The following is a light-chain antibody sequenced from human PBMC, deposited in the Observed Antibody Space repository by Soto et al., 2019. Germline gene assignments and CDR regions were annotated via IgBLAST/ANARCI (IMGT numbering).Light chain of an antibody. Sequence: EIVLTQSPGTLSLSPGERATLSCRASQSVSSSYLAWYQHKPGQAPRLLIYGASSRATGIPDRFSGSGSGTDFTLTISRLEPEDFAEDDCQQYGSSSWTFGQGTKVEIK. J-gene: IGKJ1*01. CDR1: QSVSSSY. V-gene: IGKV3-20*01. CDR3: QQYGSSSWT. CDR2: GAS.